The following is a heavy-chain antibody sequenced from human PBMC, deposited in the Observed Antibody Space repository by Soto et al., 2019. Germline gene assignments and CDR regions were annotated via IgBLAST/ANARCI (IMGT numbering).Heavy chain of an antibody. J-gene: IGHJ1*01. Sequence: QVQLVESGGGVVQPGRSLRLSCAASGFTFSSYAMHWVRQAPGKGLEWVAVISYDGSNKYYADSVKGRITISRDNSKNTLYLQMNSLRAEDTAVYYCARSPRDYYDSSGYLFQHWGQGTLVTVSS. D-gene: IGHD3-22*01. V-gene: IGHV3-30-3*01. CDR2: ISYDGSNK. CDR1: GFTFSSYA. CDR3: ARSPRDYYDSSGYLFQH.